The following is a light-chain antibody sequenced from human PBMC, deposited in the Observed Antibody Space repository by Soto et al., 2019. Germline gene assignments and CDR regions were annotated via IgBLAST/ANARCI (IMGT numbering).Light chain of an antibody. J-gene: IGKJ1*01. CDR2: GAS. CDR3: QQYGSSPPRT. Sequence: EIVLPQSPGTLSLSPGERATLSCRASQSVSSSYLAWYQQKPGQAPRLLIYGASSRATGIPDRFSGSGSGTDFTLTISRLEPEDFAVYYCQQYGSSPPRTFGQGTKVDI. CDR1: QSVSSSY. V-gene: IGKV3-20*01.